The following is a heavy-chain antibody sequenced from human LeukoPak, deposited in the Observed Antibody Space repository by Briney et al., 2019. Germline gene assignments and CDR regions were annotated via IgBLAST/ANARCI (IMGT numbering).Heavy chain of an antibody. V-gene: IGHV1-8*01. CDR2: MNPNSGNI. Sequence: ASVKVSCKASGYTFASYDINWVRQATGQGLEWMGWMNPNSGNIGYAQKFQGRITMTSHTPISTAYMELSSLRSEDTAVYYCARGYFGSGSQSPDYYYYMGVWGKGTTVTVSS. J-gene: IGHJ6*03. CDR3: ARGYFGSGSQSPDYYYYMGV. D-gene: IGHD3-10*01. CDR1: GYTFASYD.